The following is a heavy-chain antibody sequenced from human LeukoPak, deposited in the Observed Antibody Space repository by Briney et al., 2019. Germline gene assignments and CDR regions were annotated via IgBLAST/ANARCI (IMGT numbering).Heavy chain of an antibody. Sequence: GASVKVSCKASGGTFSSYAIKWVRQAPGQGLECMGGIIPVSGKVYYAQKFQGRVTITTDESTRTVYMELSSLTSEDTAVYFCARGRNVYDFWSGEGDWGQGTLVTVSS. J-gene: IGHJ4*02. CDR3: ARGRNVYDFWSGEGD. CDR2: IIPVSGKV. V-gene: IGHV1-69*05. D-gene: IGHD3-3*01. CDR1: GGTFSSYA.